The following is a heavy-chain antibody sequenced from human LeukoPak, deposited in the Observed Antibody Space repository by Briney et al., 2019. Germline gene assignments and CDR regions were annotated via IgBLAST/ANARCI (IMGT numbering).Heavy chain of an antibody. Sequence: GGSLRLSCAASGLTFSNYAMSWVRQAPGKGLEWVSGISDSGGSTYYADSVKGRFIISRDNAKNSLYLQMNSLGAEDTAVYYCARSHLRDYFDYWGQGTLVTVSS. V-gene: IGHV3-23*01. CDR3: ARSHLRDYFDY. CDR1: GLTFSNYA. CDR2: ISDSGGST. J-gene: IGHJ4*02.